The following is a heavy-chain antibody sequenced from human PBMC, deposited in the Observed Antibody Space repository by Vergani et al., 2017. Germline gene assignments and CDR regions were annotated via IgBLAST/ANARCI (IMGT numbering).Heavy chain of an antibody. V-gene: IGHV1-69*13. D-gene: IGHD2-2*01. CDR2: IIPMFATA. J-gene: IGHJ4*02. Sequence: QVHLVQSGAEVKKPGSSVKVSCKASGGTFSSYAINWVRQAPGQGLEWMGRIIPMFATANYAQKFQGRVTITADESTSTAYMELSSLRSEDTAVYYCATGSCSSTSWYAWGLYFDYWWQGTLVTVSS. CDR1: GGTFSSYA. CDR3: ATGSCSSTSWYAWGLYFDY.